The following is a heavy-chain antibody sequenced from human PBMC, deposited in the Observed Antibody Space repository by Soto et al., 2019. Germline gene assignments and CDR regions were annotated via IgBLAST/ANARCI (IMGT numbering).Heavy chain of an antibody. J-gene: IGHJ4*02. CDR3: ARLDGYAHYFVD. V-gene: IGHV4-59*08. CDR1: GGSISSHY. CDR2: IYYSGST. Sequence: PSETLSLTCTVSGGSISSHYWSWIRQPPGQGLEWIGYIYYSGSTNYNPSLKSRVTISVDTSKSQFSLRLSSVTAADTAVYFFARLDGYAHYFVDWGQGVLVTVFS. D-gene: IGHD5-12*01.